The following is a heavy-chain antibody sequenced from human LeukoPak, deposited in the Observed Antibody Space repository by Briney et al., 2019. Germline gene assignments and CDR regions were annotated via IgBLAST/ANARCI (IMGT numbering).Heavy chain of an antibody. D-gene: IGHD6-13*01. CDR3: ARVQWGSSWYVDY. J-gene: IGHJ4*02. V-gene: IGHV4-61*02. Sequence: SQTLSLTCTVSGGSISSGSYYWSWIRQPAGKGLQWIGRIYTSGSTNYNPSLKSRVTISIDTSKSQFSLKLRSVTAADTAVYYCARVQWGSSWYVDYWGQGALVTVSS. CDR1: GGSISSGSYY. CDR2: IYTSGST.